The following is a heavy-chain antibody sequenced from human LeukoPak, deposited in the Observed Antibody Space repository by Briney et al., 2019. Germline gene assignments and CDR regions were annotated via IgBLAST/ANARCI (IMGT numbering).Heavy chain of an antibody. Sequence: GGSLRLSCAASGFTFSSYSMNWVRQAPGKGLEWVSSISSSSSYIYYADSVKGRFTISRDNAKNSLYLQMNSLRAEDTAAYYCARDESITIFGVVNGGWFDPWGQGTLVTVSS. J-gene: IGHJ5*02. V-gene: IGHV3-21*01. D-gene: IGHD3-3*01. CDR3: ARDESITIFGVVNGGWFDP. CDR1: GFTFSSYS. CDR2: ISSSSSYI.